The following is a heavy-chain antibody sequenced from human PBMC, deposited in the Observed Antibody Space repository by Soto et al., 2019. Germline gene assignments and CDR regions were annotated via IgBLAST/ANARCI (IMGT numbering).Heavy chain of an antibody. CDR3: AGVYYGGDSVNNF. Sequence: QVRLVESGGGVVQPGRSLRLSCAGSGFSFSSYVLSWVRQAPGRVLEWVAATSYDGNNRYYADSVNGRVIISRANSKNKLDLEMETARPEDTAVYYCAGVYYGGDSVNNFWGQGTPVTVSS. J-gene: IGHJ4*02. V-gene: IGHV3-30-3*01. D-gene: IGHD2-21*02. CDR1: GFSFSSYV. CDR2: TSYDGNNR.